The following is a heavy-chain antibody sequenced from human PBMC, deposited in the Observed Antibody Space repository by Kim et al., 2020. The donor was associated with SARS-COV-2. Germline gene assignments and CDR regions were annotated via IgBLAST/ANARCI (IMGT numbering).Heavy chain of an antibody. J-gene: IGHJ4*02. V-gene: IGHV4-39*01. CDR1: GGSISSSSYY. D-gene: IGHD3-9*01. Sequence: SETLSLTCTVSGGSISSSSYYWGWIRQPPGKGLEWIGSIYYSGSTYYNPSLKSRVTISVDTSKNQFSLKLSSVSAADTAVYYCARADILTGSSFDYWGQGTLVTVSS. CDR3: ARADILTGSSFDY. CDR2: IYYSGST.